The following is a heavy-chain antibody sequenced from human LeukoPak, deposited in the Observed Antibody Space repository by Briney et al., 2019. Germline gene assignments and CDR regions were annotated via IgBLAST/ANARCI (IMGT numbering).Heavy chain of an antibody. CDR2: INPNSGVT. D-gene: IGHD5-18*01. CDR3: ARDRGPHGYDVFDI. Sequence: GASVTVSCKASGYTFTGYYMHWVRQAPGQGLEWMGWINPNSGVTNYAQKFQGRVTMTRDTSISTVYMELSRLTSDDTAVYYCARDRGPHGYDVFDIWGQGTMVTVSS. J-gene: IGHJ3*02. CDR1: GYTFTGYY. V-gene: IGHV1-2*02.